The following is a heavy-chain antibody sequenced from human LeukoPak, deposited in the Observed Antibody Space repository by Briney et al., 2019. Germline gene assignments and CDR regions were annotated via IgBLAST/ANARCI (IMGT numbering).Heavy chain of an antibody. V-gene: IGHV3-64D*06. CDR3: VPHIHYSYQY. J-gene: IGHJ4*02. CDR2: ISSDGDNT. D-gene: IGHD5-18*01. CDR1: GFTFSSSP. Sequence: GGSLRLSCSASGFTFSSSPMHWVRQAPGKALEYVSAISSDGDNTYYADSVKGRFTMSRDNSKNTLSLQMSSLGAEDTAVYYCVPHIHYSYQYWGRGTLVTVS.